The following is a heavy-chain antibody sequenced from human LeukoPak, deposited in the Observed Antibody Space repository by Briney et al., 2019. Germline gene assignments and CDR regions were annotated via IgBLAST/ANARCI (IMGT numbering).Heavy chain of an antibody. V-gene: IGHV3-9*01. D-gene: IGHD1-26*01. CDR2: ISWNSGSI. CDR1: GFTFDDYA. J-gene: IGHJ4*02. Sequence: GGSLRLSCAASGFTFDDYAMHWVRQAPGKGLEWVSGISWNSGSIGYADSVKGRFTISRDNSKNTLYLQMNSLRAEDTAVYYCASSLKWELLPLDCWGQGTLVTVSS. CDR3: ASSLKWELLPLDC.